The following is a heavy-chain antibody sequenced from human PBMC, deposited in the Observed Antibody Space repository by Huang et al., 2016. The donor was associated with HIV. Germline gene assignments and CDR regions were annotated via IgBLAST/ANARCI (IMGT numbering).Heavy chain of an antibody. CDR1: GYAFSDCG. V-gene: IGHV1-18*04. Sequence: QIRLVQSGAEVKKPGASVRVSCQASGYAFSDCGFSWVRQAPGQGPEWVGWIRASNGETNYGQRFQGRVTLTTDTSTTTVYMDLRSLRSDDTAVYYWARDPKYHSFPYCSQRRGIEIWGQGTVVTVSS. D-gene: IGHD3-16*01. CDR3: ARDPKYHSFPYCSQRRGIEI. CDR2: IRASNGET. J-gene: IGHJ3*02.